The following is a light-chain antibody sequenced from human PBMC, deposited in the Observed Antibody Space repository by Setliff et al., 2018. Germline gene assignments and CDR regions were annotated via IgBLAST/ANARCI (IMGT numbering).Light chain of an antibody. V-gene: IGLV2-14*03. J-gene: IGLJ2*01. Sequence: QSVLTQPASVSGSPGQSITISCTGTSSDVGGYNYVSWYQQHPGKAPKLMIYDVSNRPSGVSNRFSGSKSGNTASLTISGLQAEDEADYYCSSYTSYTVVFGGGTQLTV. CDR3: SSYTSYTVV. CDR1: SSDVGGYNY. CDR2: DVS.